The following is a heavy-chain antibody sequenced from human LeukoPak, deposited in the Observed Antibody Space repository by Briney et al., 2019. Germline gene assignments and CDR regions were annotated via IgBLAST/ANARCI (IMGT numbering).Heavy chain of an antibody. D-gene: IGHD1-26*01. CDR3: AGSVGAKTDIEY. J-gene: IGHJ4*02. V-gene: IGHV1-46*01. Sequence: ASVKVSCKASGYTFTSYYMHWVRQAPGQGLEWMGIINPSGGSTGYAQKFQGRVTMTRDTSTSTVYMVLSSLRAEDTAVYYCAGSVGAKTDIEYRGQGTLVTVSS. CDR2: INPSGGST. CDR1: GYTFTSYY.